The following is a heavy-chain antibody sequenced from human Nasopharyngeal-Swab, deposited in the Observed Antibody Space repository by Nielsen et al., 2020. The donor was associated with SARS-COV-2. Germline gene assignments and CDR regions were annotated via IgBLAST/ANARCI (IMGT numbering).Heavy chain of an antibody. V-gene: IGHV3-30*02. D-gene: IGHD6-13*01. J-gene: IGHJ4*02. CDR2: IWYDGSNK. CDR3: AKDLSQQLVPSDY. CDR1: GFTFSSYG. Sequence: GGSLRLSCAASGFTFSSYGMHWVRQAPGKGLEWVAVIWYDGSNKYYADSVKGRFTISRDNSKNTLYLQMNSLRAEDTAVYYCAKDLSQQLVPSDYWGQGTLVTVSS.